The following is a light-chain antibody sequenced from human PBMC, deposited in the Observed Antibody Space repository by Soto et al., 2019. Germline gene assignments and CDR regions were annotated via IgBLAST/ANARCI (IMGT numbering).Light chain of an antibody. CDR1: SSDVGGYNY. Sequence: QSALTQPASVSGSPGQSITISCTGTSSDVGGYNYVSWYQQHPGKAPKLMIYDVSNRPSGVSNRFSGSKSGNTASLTISGLQAEDEADYYCSSYSSSPTHVLFGGGTQLTVL. J-gene: IGLJ2*01. CDR3: SSYSSSPTHVL. V-gene: IGLV2-14*03. CDR2: DVS.